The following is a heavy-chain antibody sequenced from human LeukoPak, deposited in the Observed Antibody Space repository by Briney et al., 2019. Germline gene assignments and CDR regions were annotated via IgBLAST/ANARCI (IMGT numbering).Heavy chain of an antibody. CDR1: GYTFTGHY. CDR3: ARQLGNYYRAFDY. V-gene: IGHV1-2*02. CDR2: INPASSGT. D-gene: IGHD1-26*01. J-gene: IGHJ4*02. Sequence: ASVKVSCKASGYTFTGHYIHWVRQAPGQGLEWVRWINPASSGTNFAQKFQGRVTMTWDTSTSTAHMELSSLTPDDAAVFYCARQLGNYYRAFDYWGQGTLVTVSS.